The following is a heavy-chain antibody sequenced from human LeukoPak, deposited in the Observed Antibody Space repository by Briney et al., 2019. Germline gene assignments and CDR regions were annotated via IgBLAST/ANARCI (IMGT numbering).Heavy chain of an antibody. CDR3: ARHRGPSLHSSGYFDY. CDR1: GFPFSGYA. V-gene: IGHV3-30-3*01. J-gene: IGHJ4*02. Sequence: GVSLRLSCAASGFPFSGYAIHWVRQAPGKGLEWVAVIFHDGTNKYYADSVKGRFTISRDNSKNTLYLQMNSLRTEDAAVYYCARHRGPSLHSSGYFDYWGQGTLVTVSS. D-gene: IGHD3-22*01. CDR2: IFHDGTNK.